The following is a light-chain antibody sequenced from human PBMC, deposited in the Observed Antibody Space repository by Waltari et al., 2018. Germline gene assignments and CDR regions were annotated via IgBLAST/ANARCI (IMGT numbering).Light chain of an antibody. CDR1: SRDVGGYDY. J-gene: IGLJ1*01. CDR3: CSFAGSYTYV. Sequence: QSALTQPRSVSGSPGQSVTISCAGTSRDVGGYDYVSLFPQHPGKVPKLRIYDVNERPSDVPDRFSGSTSANTASLTISGLQTEDEADYYCCSFAGSYTYVFGSGTRVTVL. CDR2: DVN. V-gene: IGLV2-11*01.